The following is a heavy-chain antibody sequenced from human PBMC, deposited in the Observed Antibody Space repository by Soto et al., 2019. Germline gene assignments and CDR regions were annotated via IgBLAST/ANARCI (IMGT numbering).Heavy chain of an antibody. J-gene: IGHJ4*02. V-gene: IGHV4-34*01. CDR1: GGSFSGYY. Sequence: KTSETLSLTCAVYGGSFSGYYWSWIRQPPGKGLEWIGEINHSGSTNYNPSLKSRVTISVDTSKNQFSLKLSSVTAVDTAVYYCARGTEQLVPFDYWGQGTLVTVSS. CDR3: ARGTEQLVPFDY. CDR2: INHSGST. D-gene: IGHD6-6*01.